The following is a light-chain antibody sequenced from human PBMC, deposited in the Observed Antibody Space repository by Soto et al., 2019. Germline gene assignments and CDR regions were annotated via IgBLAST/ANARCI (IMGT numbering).Light chain of an antibody. CDR1: QSLLHSNGYNY. CDR2: LGS. CDR3: MQALQTPPA. Sequence: VLTQSPGTLSLSPGERASISCRSSQSLLHSNGYNYLDWYLQKPGQSPQLLIYLGSNRASGVPDRFSGSGSGTDFTLKISRVEAEDVGVYYCMQALQTPPAFGQGTRLEIK. J-gene: IGKJ5*01. V-gene: IGKV2-28*01.